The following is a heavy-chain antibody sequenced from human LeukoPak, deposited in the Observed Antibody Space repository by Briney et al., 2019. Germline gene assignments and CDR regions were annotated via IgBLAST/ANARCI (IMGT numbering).Heavy chain of an antibody. D-gene: IGHD6-13*01. CDR3: ARHRSVAAGLNFDP. CDR1: GGSISGSTYY. CDR2: IYYTGNT. V-gene: IGHV4-39*01. Sequence: SETLSLTCTVSGGSISGSTYYWVWSRQPPGNGLEWIGSIYYTGNTYYNPSLKSRVTISVDTSKNQFSLKLSSVTAADTAVYYCARHRSVAAGLNFDPWGQGTLVTVSS. J-gene: IGHJ5*02.